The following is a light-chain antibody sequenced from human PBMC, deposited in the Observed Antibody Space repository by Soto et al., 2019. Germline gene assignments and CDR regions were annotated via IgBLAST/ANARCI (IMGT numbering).Light chain of an antibody. CDR2: DAS. Sequence: DIPMTQSPSTLSASVGYRVTITCRASQSISSWLAWYQQKPGKAPKLLIYDASSLESGVPSRLSGSGSGTEFTLTISSLQPDEFATYYCQQYNSYSTWTFGQGTKVDIK. CDR1: QSISSW. J-gene: IGKJ1*01. CDR3: QQYNSYSTWT. V-gene: IGKV1-5*01.